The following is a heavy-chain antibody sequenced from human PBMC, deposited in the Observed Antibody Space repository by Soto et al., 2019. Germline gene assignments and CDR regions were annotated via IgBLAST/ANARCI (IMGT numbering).Heavy chain of an antibody. CDR1: GYSFAGYL. D-gene: IGHD3-3*01. Sequence: QVQLVQSGAEVKKPGASVKVSCKASGYSFAGYLLHWVQQAPGQGLEWMGWINTDSGDTKYARKFQGRVTMTRDTFTSTGYMELSSLRSDDTAVYHCTRGTGFWSGYYRYYGMDVWGQGTTVTVSS. CDR2: INTDSGDT. CDR3: TRGTGFWSGYYRYYGMDV. J-gene: IGHJ6*02. V-gene: IGHV1-2*02.